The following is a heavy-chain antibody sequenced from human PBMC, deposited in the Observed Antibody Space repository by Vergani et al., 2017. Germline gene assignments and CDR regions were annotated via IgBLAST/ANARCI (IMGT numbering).Heavy chain of an antibody. Sequence: QVQLQQWGAGLLKPSETLSLTCAVYGGSFSGYYWSWIRQPPGKGLEWIGEINHSGSTNYNPSLKSRVTISVDTSKNQFSLKLSSVTAADTAVYYCARGSIAARRATYYYYMDVWGKGP. J-gene: IGHJ6*03. CDR1: GGSFSGYY. CDR2: INHSGST. CDR3: ARGSIAARRATYYYYMDV. V-gene: IGHV4-34*01. D-gene: IGHD6-6*01.